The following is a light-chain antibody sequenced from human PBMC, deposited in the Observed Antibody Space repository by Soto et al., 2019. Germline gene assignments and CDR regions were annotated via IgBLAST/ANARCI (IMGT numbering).Light chain of an antibody. J-gene: IGLJ2*01. Sequence: QSVLTQPPSASGTPGQRVTISCSGSSSNIGGNIVNWYQQLPGTAPKLLIFGNDQRPSWVPDRFSGSKSGTSASLAISGLQSEEEANYYCAAWDDSLNGVVFGGGTKRTVL. CDR2: GND. V-gene: IGLV1-44*01. CDR1: SSNIGGNI. CDR3: AAWDDSLNGVV.